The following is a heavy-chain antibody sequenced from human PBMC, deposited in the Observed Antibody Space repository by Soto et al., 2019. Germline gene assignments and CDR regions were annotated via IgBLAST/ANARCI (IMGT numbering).Heavy chain of an antibody. V-gene: IGHV3-21*01. J-gene: IGHJ6*02. D-gene: IGHD3-3*01. CDR2: ISSSSSYI. Sequence: GSLRLSCAASGFTFSSYSMNWVRQAPGKGLEWVSSISSSSSYIYYADSVKGRFTISRDNAKNSLYLQMNSLRAEDTAVYYCARVLAIFGVVTTNYYYYYGMDVWGQGTTVTVSS. CDR1: GFTFSSYS. CDR3: ARVLAIFGVVTTNYYYYYGMDV.